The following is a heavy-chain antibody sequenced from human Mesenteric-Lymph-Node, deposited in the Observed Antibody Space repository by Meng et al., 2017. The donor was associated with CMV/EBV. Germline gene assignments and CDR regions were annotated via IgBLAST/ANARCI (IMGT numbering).Heavy chain of an antibody. D-gene: IGHD3-3*01. Sequence: SISGGGYYWSWIRQHPGKGLEWIGYIYYSGSTYYNPSLKSRVTISVDTSKNQFSLKLSSVTAADTAVYYCARALGDFWSGYSSYFDYWGQGTLVTVSS. CDR2: IYYSGST. V-gene: IGHV4-31*02. CDR1: SISGGGYY. J-gene: IGHJ4*02. CDR3: ARALGDFWSGYSSYFDY.